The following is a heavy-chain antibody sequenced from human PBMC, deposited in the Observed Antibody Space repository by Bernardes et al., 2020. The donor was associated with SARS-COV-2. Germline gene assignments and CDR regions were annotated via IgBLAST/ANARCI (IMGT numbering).Heavy chain of an antibody. Sequence: GGSLRLSCAASGFTFSSYWMHWIRQVPGKGLVWVSRINGDGNSINYADSVKGRFTISRDNAKNTLYLQMTSLTADDTALYYCARGSGNYYFDYWGRGTLTTVSS. CDR2: INGDGNSI. D-gene: IGHD6-19*01. CDR3: ARGSGNYYFDY. J-gene: IGHJ4*02. CDR1: GFTFSSYW. V-gene: IGHV3-74*01.